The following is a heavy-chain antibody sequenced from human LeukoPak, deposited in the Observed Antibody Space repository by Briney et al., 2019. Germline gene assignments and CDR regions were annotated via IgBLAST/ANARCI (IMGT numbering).Heavy chain of an antibody. CDR1: GGSFSGYY. V-gene: IGHV4-34*01. J-gene: IGHJ3*02. D-gene: IGHD1-26*01. CDR3: ARRITTVGATDLRAFDI. CDR2: INHSGST. Sequence: PSETLSLTCAVYGGSFSGYYWSWIRQPPGKGLEWIGEINHSGSTNYNPSLKSRVTISVDTSKNQFSLKLSSVTAADTAVYYCARRITTVGATDLRAFDIWGQGTMVTVSS.